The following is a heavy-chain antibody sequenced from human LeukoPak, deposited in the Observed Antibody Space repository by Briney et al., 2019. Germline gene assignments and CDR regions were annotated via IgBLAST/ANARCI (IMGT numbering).Heavy chain of an antibody. CDR2: VYPADSDT. D-gene: IGHD3-10*01. V-gene: IGHV5-51*01. J-gene: IGHJ1*01. CDR3: ARPGQMALGGHLPH. CDR1: GYSFTSYW. Sequence: GQSLKISCEAYGYSFTSYWIAWVRQMPGQGLEWMGIVYPADSDTRYNPSFQGQVTISVDKSIKTAYLQWSSLKASDTAMYYCARPGQMALGGHLPHWGQGTLVTVSS.